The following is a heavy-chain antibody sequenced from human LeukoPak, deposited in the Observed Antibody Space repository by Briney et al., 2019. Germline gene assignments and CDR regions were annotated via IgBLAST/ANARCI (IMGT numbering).Heavy chain of an antibody. CDR1: GGSISTYY. J-gene: IGHJ4*02. V-gene: IGHV4-39*01. D-gene: IGHD3-10*01. CDR2: IYYSGST. Sequence: PSETLSLTCTVSGGSISTYYWGWIRQPPGKGLEWIGSIYYSGSTNYNPSLKSRVTISVDTSKNQFSLNLTSVTAAVTAVYYCARHKSPLPLHWGQGTLVTVSS. CDR3: ARHKSPLPLH.